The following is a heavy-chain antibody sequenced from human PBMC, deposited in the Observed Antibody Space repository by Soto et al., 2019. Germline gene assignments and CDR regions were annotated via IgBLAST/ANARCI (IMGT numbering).Heavy chain of an antibody. D-gene: IGHD2-8*01. CDR2: IKSKTDGGTT. J-gene: IGHJ4*02. V-gene: IGHV3-15*01. Sequence: EVQLVESGGGLVKPGGSLRLSCAASGFTFSNAWMSWVRQAPGKGLEWVGSIKSKTDGGTTDYAAPVKGRFTISRDDSKNTLYLQMNSLKTEDTAVYYCTTDIGYCTNGVCSDYWGQGTLVTVSS. CDR3: TTDIGYCTNGVCSDY. CDR1: GFTFSNAW.